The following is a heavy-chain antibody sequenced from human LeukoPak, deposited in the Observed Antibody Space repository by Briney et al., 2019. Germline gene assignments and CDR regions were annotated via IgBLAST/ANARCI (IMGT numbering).Heavy chain of an antibody. J-gene: IGHJ6*03. Sequence: PSETLSLTCAVYGGSFSGYYWSWIRQPPGKGLEWIGEINHSGSTNYNPSLKSRVTISVDTSKNQFSLQLNSVTPEDTAVYYCARDMKGVVVVAAIHYYYYYMDVWGKGTTVTISS. V-gene: IGHV4-34*01. CDR2: INHSGST. CDR1: GGSFSGYY. CDR3: ARDMKGVVVVAAIHYYYYYMDV. D-gene: IGHD2-15*01.